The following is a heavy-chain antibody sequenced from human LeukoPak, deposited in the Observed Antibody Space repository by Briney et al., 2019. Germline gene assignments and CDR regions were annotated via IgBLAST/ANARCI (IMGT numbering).Heavy chain of an antibody. D-gene: IGHD4-11*01. J-gene: IGHJ4*02. CDR3: ASGASKRYFDY. Sequence: GRSLRLSCAASGFTFSSYAMHWVRQAPGKGLEWVAVISYDGSNKYYADSVKGRFTISGDNSKNTLYLQMNSLRAEDTAVYYCASGASKRYFDYWGQGTLVTVSS. CDR1: GFTFSSYA. V-gene: IGHV3-30*04. CDR2: ISYDGSNK.